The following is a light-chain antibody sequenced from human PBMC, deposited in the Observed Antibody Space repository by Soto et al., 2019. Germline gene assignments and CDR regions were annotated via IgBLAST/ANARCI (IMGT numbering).Light chain of an antibody. CDR1: SGSVSTSYY. Sequence: QAVVTQEPSFSVSPGGTVTLTCGLSSGSVSTSYYPSWYQQTPGQAPRTLIYSTNTRSSGVPDRFSGSILGNKAALTITGAQADDESDYCCVLYMGSGPRVFGGGTKLTVL. J-gene: IGLJ2*01. V-gene: IGLV8-61*01. CDR3: VLYMGSGPRV. CDR2: STN.